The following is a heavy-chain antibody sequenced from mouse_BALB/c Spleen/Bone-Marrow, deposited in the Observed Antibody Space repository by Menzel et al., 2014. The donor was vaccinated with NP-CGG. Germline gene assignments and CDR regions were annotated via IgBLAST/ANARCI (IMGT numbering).Heavy chain of an antibody. J-gene: IGHJ2*01. V-gene: IGHV1-14*01. CDR2: FNPYNDGT. CDR3: TIGATPDY. CDR1: GYKFTGYV. D-gene: IGHD2-14*01. Sequence: EVQLPQSGPELVQPGASVQMSCKASGYKFTGYVMHWVKQKTGQGLEWIGYFNPYNDGTKCNEKFKGKATLTSARSSSKAYMELSSLTSEVSAVYHFTIGATPDYWGQGTTRTVSS.